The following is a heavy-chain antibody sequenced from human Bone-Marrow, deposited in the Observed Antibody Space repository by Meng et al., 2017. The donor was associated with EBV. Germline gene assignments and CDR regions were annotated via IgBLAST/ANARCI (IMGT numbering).Heavy chain of an antibody. Sequence: QVRLVQSGAEGKKPWSSVKVSCWTSGGTFRSDAVSWVRQAPGQGLEWMGGLIPMSDAPHYAQKFQGRVTITADESTSTHYMHLSGLTSDDTAVYYCASESGRGFTPDYWGQGTLVTVSS. D-gene: IGHD3-10*01. CDR2: LIPMSDAP. J-gene: IGHJ4*02. V-gene: IGHV1-69*01. CDR3: ASESGRGFTPDY. CDR1: GGTFRSDA.